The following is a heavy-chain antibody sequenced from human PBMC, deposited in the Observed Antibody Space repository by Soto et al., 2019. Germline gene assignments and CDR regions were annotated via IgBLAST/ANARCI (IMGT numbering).Heavy chain of an antibody. CDR3: TSSAEYGSGSSS. CDR1: GFTFSGSA. J-gene: IGHJ4*02. V-gene: IGHV3-73*01. Sequence: EVQLVESGGGLVQPGGSLKLSCAASGFTFSGSAMHWVRQASGKGLEWVGRIRSKANSYATAYAASVKGRFTISRDDSKNTAYLQMNSLKTEDTAVYYCTSSAEYGSGSSSWGQGTLVTVSS. CDR2: IRSKANSYAT. D-gene: IGHD3-10*01.